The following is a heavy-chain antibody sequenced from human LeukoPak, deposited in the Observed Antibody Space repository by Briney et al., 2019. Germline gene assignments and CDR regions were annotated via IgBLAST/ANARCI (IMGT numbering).Heavy chain of an antibody. Sequence: PSETLSLTCTVSGGSISSSSYYWGWIRQPPGKGLEWIGHIYTSGSTNYNPSLKSRVTMSVDMSKNQFSLKLRSVTAADTAVYYCARDVVAARGSFDYWGQGTLVTVSS. V-gene: IGHV4-61*05. CDR3: ARDVVAARGSFDY. D-gene: IGHD2-2*01. CDR2: IYTSGST. J-gene: IGHJ4*02. CDR1: GGSISSSSYY.